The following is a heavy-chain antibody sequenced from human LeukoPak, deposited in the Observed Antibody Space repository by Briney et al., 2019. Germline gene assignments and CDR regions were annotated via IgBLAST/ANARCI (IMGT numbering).Heavy chain of an antibody. D-gene: IGHD6-6*01. CDR2: ISYDGSNK. CDR3: AKDPMSIAAPADFDY. J-gene: IGHJ4*02. Sequence: PGGSLRLSCAASGFTFSSYGMHWVRQAPGKGLEWVAVISYDGSNKYYADSVKGRFTISRDNSKNTLYLQMNSLRAEDTAVYYCAKDPMSIAAPADFDYWGQGTLVTVSS. V-gene: IGHV3-30*18. CDR1: GFTFSSYG.